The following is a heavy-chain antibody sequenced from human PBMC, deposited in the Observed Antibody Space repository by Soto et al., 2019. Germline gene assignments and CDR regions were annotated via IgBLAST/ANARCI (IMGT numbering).Heavy chain of an antibody. J-gene: IGHJ4*02. CDR3: ARGGWRHIDY. V-gene: IGHV4-59*08. Sequence: SETLSLTCAVSGGSISSTYYWSWIRQPPGKGLEWIGYFYYSGSTNYNPSLKSRVTISVDTSKNQFSLKLSSVTAADTAVYYCARGGWRHIDYWGQGTLVTVSS. CDR2: FYYSGST. D-gene: IGHD3-3*01. CDR1: GGSISSTYY.